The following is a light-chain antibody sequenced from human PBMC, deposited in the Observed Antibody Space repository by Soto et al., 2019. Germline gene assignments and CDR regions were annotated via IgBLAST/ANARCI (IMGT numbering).Light chain of an antibody. V-gene: IGKV4-1*01. CDR3: HQYYGDPLT. CDR1: QSILYRSNNKNY. J-gene: IGKJ4*01. CDR2: WSS. Sequence: DIVMTQSPDSLAVSLGERATINCKSSQSILYRSNNKNYLAWYQQKPRQPPKLLIYWSSTRESGVPDRFSGSGSGTDFTLTISSLQAEDVAVYYCHQYYGDPLTFGGGTKVEIK.